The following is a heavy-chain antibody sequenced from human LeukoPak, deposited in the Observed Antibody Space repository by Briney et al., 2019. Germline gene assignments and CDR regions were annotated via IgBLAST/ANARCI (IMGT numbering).Heavy chain of an antibody. V-gene: IGHV3-23*01. CDR1: GFTFSNYA. CDR3: TKDTFGSGSSFDY. Sequence: GGSLRLSCAASGFTFSNYAMSWVRQAPGKGLEWVSAISGSGGSTYYADSVKGRFTISRDNSKNTLYLQMNSLRAEDTAVYYCTKDTFGSGSSFDYWGQGTLVTVSS. D-gene: IGHD3-10*01. J-gene: IGHJ4*02. CDR2: ISGSGGST.